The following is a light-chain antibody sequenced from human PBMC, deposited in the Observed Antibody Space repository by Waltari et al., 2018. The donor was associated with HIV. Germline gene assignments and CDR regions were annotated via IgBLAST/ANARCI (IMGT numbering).Light chain of an antibody. CDR2: GVN. CDR3: SSYTDSDSLL. CDR1: TSDIGISDL. Sequence: QSALTQPASVSGSPGQSITISCTGDTSDIGISDLVSWYQKYPDKAPRLIMYGVNTRPSGISNRFSGSKSGNTASLTISALQGDDEADYYCSSYTDSDSLLFGGGTKLTVL. J-gene: IGLJ2*01. V-gene: IGLV2-14*01.